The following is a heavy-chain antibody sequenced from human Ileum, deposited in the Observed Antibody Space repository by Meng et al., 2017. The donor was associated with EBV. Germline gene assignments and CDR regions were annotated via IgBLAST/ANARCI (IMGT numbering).Heavy chain of an antibody. J-gene: IGHJ4*02. CDR3: ARDSEAADY. V-gene: IGHV7-4-1*02. D-gene: IGHD6-25*01. CDR2: INTNTGKP. CDR1: GYTFTTYG. Sequence: QVQLVQSGSELKKPGVSVRNSCKASGYTFTTYGMNWVRQAPGQGLEWMGWINTNTGKPTYAQGLTGRFVFSLDTSVSTAYLQISSLKAEDTAVYYCARDSEAADYWGQGTLVTVSS.